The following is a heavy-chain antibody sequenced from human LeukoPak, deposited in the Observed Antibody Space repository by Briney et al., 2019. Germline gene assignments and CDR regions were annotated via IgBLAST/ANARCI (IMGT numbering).Heavy chain of an antibody. J-gene: IGHJ2*01. CDR2: IYYSGST. Sequence: PSETLSLTCTVSGGSISSYYWSWLRPPPGKGLEGLGYIYYSGSTNYNPSLKRRVTISVDTSKNQFSLKLSSVTAADTAVYYCARERRKYSTGTDFDLWGRGTLVTVSS. CDR3: ARERRKYSTGTDFDL. V-gene: IGHV4-59*01. CDR1: GGSISSYY. D-gene: IGHD6-25*01.